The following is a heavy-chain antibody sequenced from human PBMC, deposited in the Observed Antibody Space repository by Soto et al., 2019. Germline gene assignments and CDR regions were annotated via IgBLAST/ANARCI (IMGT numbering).Heavy chain of an antibody. CDR2: ISGVGGST. CDR1: GFTFSRYA. V-gene: IGHV3-23*01. CDR3: AKDRALGLDYDFWSGYYISTPSTFDY. Sequence: GGSLRLSCAASGFTFSRYAMSWVRQAPGRGLEWVSGISGVGGSTYYADSVKGRFTISRDNSKNTLYLQMNSLRAEDTAVYYCAKDRALGLDYDFWSGYYISTPSTFDYWGQGTLVTVSS. D-gene: IGHD3-3*01. J-gene: IGHJ4*02.